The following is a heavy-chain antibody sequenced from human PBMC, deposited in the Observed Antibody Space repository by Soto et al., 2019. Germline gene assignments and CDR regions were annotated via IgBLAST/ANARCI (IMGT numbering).Heavy chain of an antibody. CDR2: IYHSGST. CDR1: GGSISSGGYS. CDR3: AAGGGLPRYY. D-gene: IGHD5-12*01. J-gene: IGHJ4*02. V-gene: IGHV4-30-2*01. Sequence: TLSLTCAVSGGSISSGGYSWSWIRQPPGKGLEWIGYIYHSGSTYYNPSLKSRVTISVDRSKNQFSLKLSSVTAADTAAYYCAAGGGLPRYYWGQGTLVTVSS.